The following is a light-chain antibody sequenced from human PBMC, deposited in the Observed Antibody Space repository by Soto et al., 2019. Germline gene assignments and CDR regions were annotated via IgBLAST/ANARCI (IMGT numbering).Light chain of an antibody. CDR3: SSYAGSNPLVV. J-gene: IGLJ2*01. V-gene: IGLV2-8*01. Sequence: QSVLTQPPSASGSPGQSVTISCTGTSSDVGGYNYVSWYQQHPGKAPKLMIYEVSKRHSGVPDRFSGSKSGNTASLTVSGLQAEDEADYYCSSYAGSNPLVVFGGGTKVTVL. CDR2: EVS. CDR1: SSDVGGYNY.